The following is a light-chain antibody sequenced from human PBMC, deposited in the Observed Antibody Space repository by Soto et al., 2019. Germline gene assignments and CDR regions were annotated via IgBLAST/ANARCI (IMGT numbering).Light chain of an antibody. V-gene: IGKV1-39*01. Sequence: DIQMTQSPSSLSASVGDRVTITCRASQSISTYLNWYQHKPGKAPKLLIYAAVSLQSGVPSRFSGSGSGTDFILNISSLQPEDSATYYCQQSYSILQLTLGGGTKVEIK. CDR2: AAV. J-gene: IGKJ4*01. CDR3: QQSYSILQLT. CDR1: QSISTY.